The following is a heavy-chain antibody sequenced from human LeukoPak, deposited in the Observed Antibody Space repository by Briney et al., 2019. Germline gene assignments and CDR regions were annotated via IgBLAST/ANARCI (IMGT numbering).Heavy chain of an antibody. CDR2: ISRDGGST. V-gene: IGHV3-43*02. D-gene: IGHD3-22*01. CDR3: AKIPQINYYDSSGLDGY. Sequence: GGSLRLSCAASGFTFDDYAMHWVRQAPGKGLEWVSLISRDGGSTYYADSVKGRFTISRDNSKNSLYLQMNSLRTEDTALYYCAKIPQINYYDSSGLDGYWGQGTLVTVSS. CDR1: GFTFDDYA. J-gene: IGHJ4*02.